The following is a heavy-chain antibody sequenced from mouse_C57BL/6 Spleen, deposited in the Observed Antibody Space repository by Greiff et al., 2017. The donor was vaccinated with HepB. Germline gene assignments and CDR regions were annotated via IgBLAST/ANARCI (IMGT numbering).Heavy chain of an antibody. J-gene: IGHJ3*01. CDR1: GFTFSDYY. D-gene: IGHD2-4*01. CDR2: INYDGSST. CDR3: ARDDYGFAY. V-gene: IGHV5-16*01. Sequence: EVQLVESEGGLVQPGSSMKLSCTASGFTFSDYYMAWVRQVPEKGLEWVANINYDGSSTYYLDSLKSRFIISRDNAKNILYLQMSSLKSEDTATYYCARDDYGFAYWGQGTLVTVSA.